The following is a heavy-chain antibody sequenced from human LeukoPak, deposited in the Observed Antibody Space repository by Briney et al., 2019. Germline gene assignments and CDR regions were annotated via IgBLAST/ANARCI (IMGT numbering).Heavy chain of an antibody. V-gene: IGHV4-34*01. Sequence: SETLSLTCAVYGGSFNGYYWSWIRQLPGKGLEWIGESIHSGTTNYNPSLKSRVTISVDTSKNQFSLKLTSVTAADTALYCCAIGYRSADRRFDSWGQGALVTVSS. D-gene: IGHD3-16*02. CDR2: SIHSGTT. CDR1: GGSFNGYY. J-gene: IGHJ4*02. CDR3: AIGYRSADRRFDS.